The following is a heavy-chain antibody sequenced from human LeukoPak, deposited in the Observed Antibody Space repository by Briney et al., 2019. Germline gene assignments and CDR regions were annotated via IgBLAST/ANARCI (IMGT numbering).Heavy chain of an antibody. CDR1: GYTLTGYC. CDR2: INPKSGGT. V-gene: IGHV1-2*02. D-gene: IGHD6-13*01. Sequence: VASVKVSCKASGYTLTGYCMHWVRQAPGQGLEWMGWINPKSGGTNYAQKFQGRVTMTRDTSISTAYMELSRLRSDDTAVYYCARGPYSSSWPTAYYYYMDVWGKGTTVTVSS. J-gene: IGHJ6*03. CDR3: ARGPYSSSWPTAYYYYMDV.